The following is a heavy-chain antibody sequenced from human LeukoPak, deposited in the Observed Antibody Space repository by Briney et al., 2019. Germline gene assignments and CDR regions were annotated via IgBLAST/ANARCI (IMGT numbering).Heavy chain of an antibody. J-gene: IGHJ4*02. V-gene: IGHV4-59*08. Sequence: SETLSLTCTVSGGSISSYYWSWIRQPPGKGLEWIGYIYYSGSTNYNPSLKSRVTISVDTPKNQFSLKLSSVTAADTAVYYCARRAVAGTSFEDYWGQGTLVTVSS. D-gene: IGHD6-19*01. CDR3: ARRAVAGTSFEDY. CDR1: GGSISSYY. CDR2: IYYSGST.